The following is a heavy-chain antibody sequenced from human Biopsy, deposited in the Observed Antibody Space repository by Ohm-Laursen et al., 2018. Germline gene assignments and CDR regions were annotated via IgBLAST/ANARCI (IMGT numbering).Heavy chain of an antibody. CDR2: IVTFFGTV. CDR1: GGSFGNYA. V-gene: IGHV1-69*05. J-gene: IGHJ6*02. CDR3: ASQTPRNPDILTGAFHYDMAV. Sequence: SVKASCKFSGGSFGNYAISWVRQAPGQGLEWMGGIVTFFGTVKYAQRFQGRLTISTDRSTDTAYMELSSLTSEDTAVFYCASQTPRNPDILTGAFHYDMAVWGQGTTVTVSS. D-gene: IGHD3-9*01.